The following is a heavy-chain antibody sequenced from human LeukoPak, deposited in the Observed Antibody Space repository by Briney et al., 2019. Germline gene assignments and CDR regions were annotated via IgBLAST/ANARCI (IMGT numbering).Heavy chain of an antibody. CDR1: GYALTSYY. CDR3: ARGLASYMDV. D-gene: IGHD2-21*01. Sequence: ASVKVSCKASGYALTSYYMHWVRQAPGQGLEWMAIISPSGGSTFYAQKFQGRVTMTRDMSTSTVYMELSSLRSEDTAVYYCARGLASYMDVWGKGTTVTVSS. J-gene: IGHJ6*03. CDR2: ISPSGGST. V-gene: IGHV1-46*01.